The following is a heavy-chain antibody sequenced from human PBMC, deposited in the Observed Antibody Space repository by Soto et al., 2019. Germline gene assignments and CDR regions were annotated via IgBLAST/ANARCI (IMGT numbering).Heavy chain of an antibody. CDR1: GGSISSSNW. D-gene: IGHD6-25*01. CDR2: IYHSGST. Sequence: PSETLSLTCAVSGGSISSSNWWSWVRQPPGKGLEWIGEIYHSGSTNYNPSLKSRVTISVDKSKNQFSLKLSSVTAADTAVYYCARDRDSSGWGWFDPWGQGTLVTVSS. J-gene: IGHJ5*02. V-gene: IGHV4-4*02. CDR3: ARDRDSSGWGWFDP.